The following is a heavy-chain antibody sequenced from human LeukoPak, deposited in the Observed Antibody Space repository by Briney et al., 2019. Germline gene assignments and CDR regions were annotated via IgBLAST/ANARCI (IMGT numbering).Heavy chain of an antibody. V-gene: IGHV4-39*07. Sequence: SETLSLTCTVSGDSIRSSSYYWGWIRQPPGKGLEWIGSIYYSGITYDNPSLKSRVTISVDTSKNQFSLKLSSVTAADTAVYYCARVEGGSIVGATSYFDYTGQGTLVNVSS. D-gene: IGHD1-26*01. CDR2: IYYSGIT. CDR3: ARVEGGSIVGATSYFDY. J-gene: IGHJ4*02. CDR1: GDSIRSSSYY.